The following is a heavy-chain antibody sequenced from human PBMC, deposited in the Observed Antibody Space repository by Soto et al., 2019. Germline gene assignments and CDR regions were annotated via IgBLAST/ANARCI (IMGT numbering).Heavy chain of an antibody. J-gene: IGHJ4*02. Sequence: ASVKVSCXASGYTVNNYGISGVRQAPGQGLEWMGWISTNNGNTNNAQNLQGRVTMTTDTSTSTAYMELRSLTSDDTAVYYCARDQGGLDYWGQGTLVTVSS. D-gene: IGHD2-15*01. CDR3: ARDQGGLDY. CDR1: GYTVNNYG. V-gene: IGHV1-18*01. CDR2: ISTNNGNT.